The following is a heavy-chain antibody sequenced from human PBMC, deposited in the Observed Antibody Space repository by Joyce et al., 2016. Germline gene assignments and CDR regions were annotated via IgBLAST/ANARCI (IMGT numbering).Heavy chain of an antibody. CDR1: GFTFSSYW. CDR2: IKRDGRST. CDR3: ARIRRGSGHSDC. V-gene: IGHV3-74*03. D-gene: IGHD3-10*01. Sequence: EVQLVESGGGLVQPGGSLRLSCAASGFTFSSYWMYWVRKAPGKGLVWVSRIKRDGRSTTDADSGKGRLTSSRNNAKNTLYRQMNSMRAEDTAVDYCARIRRGSGHSDCWGQGTLVTVSS. J-gene: IGHJ4*02.